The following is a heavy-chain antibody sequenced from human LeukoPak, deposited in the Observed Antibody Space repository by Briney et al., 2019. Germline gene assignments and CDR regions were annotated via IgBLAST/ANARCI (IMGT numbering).Heavy chain of an antibody. CDR2: INTNTGKP. V-gene: IGHV7-4-1*02. CDR1: GYSFTTYG. Sequence: ASVKVSFKASGYSFTTYGIYWVRQAPGPGLEWMGWINTNTGKPTYAQGFTGRFVLSLDTSVTTAYLQISSLKAEDTAVYYCARGVGIGVVLMVHGNMDVWGKGTTVTVSS. CDR3: ARGVGIGVVLMVHGNMDV. D-gene: IGHD2-8*01. J-gene: IGHJ6*03.